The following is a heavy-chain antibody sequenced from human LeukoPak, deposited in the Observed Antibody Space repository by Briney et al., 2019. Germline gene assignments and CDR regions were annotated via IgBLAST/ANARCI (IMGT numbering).Heavy chain of an antibody. CDR2: IYHSGST. CDR1: GGSISSSNW. V-gene: IGHV4-4*02. D-gene: IGHD2-2*02. CDR3: ARACSSTSCYTWDAFDI. J-gene: IGHJ3*02. Sequence: KTSETLSLTCAVSGGSISSSNWWSWVRQPPGKGLEWIGEIYHSGSTNYNPSLKSRVTISVDKSKNQFSLKLSSVTAADTAVYYCARACSSTSCYTWDAFDIWGQGTMVTVSS.